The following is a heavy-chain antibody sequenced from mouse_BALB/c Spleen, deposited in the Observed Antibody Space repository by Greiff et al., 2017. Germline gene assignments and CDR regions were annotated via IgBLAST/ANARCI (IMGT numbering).Heavy chain of an antibody. Sequence: EVQRVESGGGLVKPGGSLKLSCAASGFTFSDYYMYWVRQTPEKRLEWVATISDGGSYTYYPDSVKGRFTISRDNAKNNLYLQMSSLKSEDTAMYYCARGLDSSGYYYYAMDYWGQGTSVTVAS. CDR3: ARGLDSSGYYYYAMDY. CDR1: GFTFSDYY. J-gene: IGHJ4*01. CDR2: ISDGGSYT. V-gene: IGHV5-4*02. D-gene: IGHD3-2*01.